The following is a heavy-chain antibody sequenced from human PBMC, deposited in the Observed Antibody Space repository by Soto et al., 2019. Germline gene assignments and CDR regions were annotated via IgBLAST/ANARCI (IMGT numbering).Heavy chain of an antibody. J-gene: IGHJ4*02. D-gene: IGHD6-13*01. V-gene: IGHV3-11*06. CDR3: ARDRYSSSWDKFDY. Sequence: QVPLVESGGGLVKPGGSLRLSCAASGFTFSDYYMSWIRQAPGKGLEWVSYISSSSSYTNYADSVKGRFTISRDNAKNSLYLQMNSVRAEDTAVYYCARDRYSSSWDKFDYWGQGTLVTVSS. CDR1: GFTFSDYY. CDR2: ISSSSSYT.